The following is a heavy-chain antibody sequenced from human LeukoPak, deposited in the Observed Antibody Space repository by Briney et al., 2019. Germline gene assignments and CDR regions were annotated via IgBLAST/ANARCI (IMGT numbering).Heavy chain of an antibody. J-gene: IGHJ4*02. CDR2: IYYSGST. CDR1: GGSISSYY. V-gene: IGHV4-59*12. CDR3: ARDRKGGRDGNRLDY. D-gene: IGHD5-24*01. Sequence: PSETLSLTCTVSGGSISSYYWSWIRQPPGKGLEWIGYIYYSGSTNYNPSLKSRVTISVDTSKNQFSLKLSSVTAADTAVYYCARDRKGGRDGNRLDYWGQGTLVTVSS.